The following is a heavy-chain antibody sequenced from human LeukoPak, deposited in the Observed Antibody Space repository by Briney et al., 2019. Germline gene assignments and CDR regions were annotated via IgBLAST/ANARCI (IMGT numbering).Heavy chain of an antibody. J-gene: IGHJ4*02. Sequence: SVKVSRKASGGTFSSYAIRWVRQAPGQGLEWMGRIIPILGIANYAQKFQGRVTITADKSTSTAYMELSSLRSEDTAVYYCARAPHSSTFDYWGQGTLVTVSS. D-gene: IGHD6-13*01. CDR3: ARAPHSSTFDY. CDR1: GGTFSSYA. V-gene: IGHV1-69*04. CDR2: IIPILGIA.